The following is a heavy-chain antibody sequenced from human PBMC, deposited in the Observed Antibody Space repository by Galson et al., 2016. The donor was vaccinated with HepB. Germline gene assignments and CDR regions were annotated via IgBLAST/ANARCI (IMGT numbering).Heavy chain of an antibody. CDR1: GYSLNEVS. Sequence: SVKVSCKVSGYSLNEVSIHWVRQAPGKGLEWMGGFDPEDGLTVYAQQFQGRVTMTEDTSTDTAYMELSSLRSEDTALYYCANVGFVGSYSDYNWFDPWGQGTLVTVSS. CDR2: FDPEDGLT. V-gene: IGHV1-24*01. J-gene: IGHJ5*02. D-gene: IGHD2-15*01. CDR3: ANVGFVGSYSDYNWFDP.